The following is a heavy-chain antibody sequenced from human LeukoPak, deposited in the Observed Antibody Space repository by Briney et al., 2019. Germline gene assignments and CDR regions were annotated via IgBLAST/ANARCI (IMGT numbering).Heavy chain of an antibody. CDR2: VSYDGSNK. V-gene: IGHV3-30-3*01. Sequence: RSLRLSCAASGFTFSSSAMHWVRQAPDKGLEWVAVVSYDGSNKYYADSVKGRFTISRDNSKNTLYLQMNSLRADDTAVYYCARDRDSSGWYEGFDYWGQGTLVTVSS. D-gene: IGHD6-19*01. J-gene: IGHJ4*02. CDR1: GFTFSSSA. CDR3: ARDRDSSGWYEGFDY.